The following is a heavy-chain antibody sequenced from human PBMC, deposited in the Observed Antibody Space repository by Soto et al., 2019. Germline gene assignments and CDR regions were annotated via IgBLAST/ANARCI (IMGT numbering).Heavy chain of an antibody. CDR3: ARSTNSGSYLSWFDP. CDR1: GGSISSYY. D-gene: IGHD1-26*01. J-gene: IGHJ5*02. CDR2: IYYSGST. V-gene: IGHV4-59*01. Sequence: SETLSLTCTVSGGSISSYYWNWIRQPPGKGLEWIGYIYYSGSTNYNPSLKSRVTISVDTSKSQFSLKLNSVTAADTAVYYCARSTNSGSYLSWFDPWGQGTLVTVSS.